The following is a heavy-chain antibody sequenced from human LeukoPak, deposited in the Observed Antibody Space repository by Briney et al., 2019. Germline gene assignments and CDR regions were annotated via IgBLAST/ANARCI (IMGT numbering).Heavy chain of an antibody. V-gene: IGHV3-7*01. D-gene: IGHD6-19*01. CDR3: ARMLSSGWYREFDY. CDR2: IKQDGSEK. CDR1: GFTFSSYW. J-gene: IGHJ4*02. Sequence: GSLRLSCAASGFTFSSYWMSWVRQAPGKGLEWVANIKQDGSEKYYVDSVKGRFTISRDNAKNSLYLQMNSLRAEDTAVYYCARMLSSGWYREFDYWGQGTLVTVSS.